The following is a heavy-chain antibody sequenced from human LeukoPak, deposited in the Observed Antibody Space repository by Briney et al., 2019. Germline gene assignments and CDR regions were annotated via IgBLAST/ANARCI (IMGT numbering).Heavy chain of an antibody. Sequence: ASXXVSCKASGYTFTSYGISWVRQAPGQGLEWMGWISAYNGNTNYAQKLQGRVTTTTDSSTSTAYMELRSLRSDDTAVYYCAREVSDAFDIWGQGTMVTVSS. CDR3: AREVSDAFDI. D-gene: IGHD1-14*01. J-gene: IGHJ3*02. CDR2: ISAYNGNT. V-gene: IGHV1-18*01. CDR1: GYTFTSYG.